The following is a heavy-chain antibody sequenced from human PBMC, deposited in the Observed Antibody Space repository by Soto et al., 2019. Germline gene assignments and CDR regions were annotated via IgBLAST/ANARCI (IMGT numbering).Heavy chain of an antibody. Sequence: SETLSLTCTVSGGSISSSSYYWGWIRQPPGKGLEWIGYIYYSGSTYYNPSLKSRVTISVDTSKNQFSLKLSSVTAADTAVYYCARGRSTIFGVVTDFDYWGQGTLVTVSS. CDR2: IYYSGST. D-gene: IGHD3-3*01. J-gene: IGHJ4*02. V-gene: IGHV4-30-4*08. CDR3: ARGRSTIFGVVTDFDY. CDR1: GGSISSSSYY.